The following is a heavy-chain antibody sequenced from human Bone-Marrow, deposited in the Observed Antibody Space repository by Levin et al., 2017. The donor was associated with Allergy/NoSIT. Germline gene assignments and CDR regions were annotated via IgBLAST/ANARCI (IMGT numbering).Heavy chain of an antibody. CDR2: IYPGDSDT. CDR1: GYSFTSYW. CDR3: ARAFGCTGGVCRGDWFDP. D-gene: IGHD2-8*02. Sequence: GGSLRLSCKGSGYSFTSYWIGWVRQMPGKGLEWMGIIYPGDSDTRYSPSFQGQVTISADKSISTAYLQWSSLKASDTAMYYCARAFGCTGGVCRGDWFDPWGQGTLVTVSS. J-gene: IGHJ5*02. V-gene: IGHV5-51*01.